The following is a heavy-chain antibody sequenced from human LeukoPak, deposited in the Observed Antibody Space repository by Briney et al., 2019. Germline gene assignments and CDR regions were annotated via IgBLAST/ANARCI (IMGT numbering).Heavy chain of an antibody. V-gene: IGHV3-23*01. CDR2: ISGSGDST. J-gene: IGHJ4*02. CDR1: GFTFSSYA. Sequence: GGSLRLSCAASGFTFSSYAMSWVRQAPGKGLEWVSAISGSGDSTYYADSVKGRFTISTDISKNTLYLQMNSLRAEDTAVYYCAKEGYYGSGSSQFDYWGQGTLVTVSS. CDR3: AKEGYYGSGSSQFDY. D-gene: IGHD3-10*01.